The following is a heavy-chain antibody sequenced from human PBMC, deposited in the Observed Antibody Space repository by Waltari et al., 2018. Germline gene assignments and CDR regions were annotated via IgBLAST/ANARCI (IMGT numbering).Heavy chain of an antibody. CDR1: GGSFNSYA. D-gene: IGHD2-15*01. CDR3: ARIVVVAATTYDAFDI. J-gene: IGHJ3*02. Sequence: QVQLVQSEAEVKKPGSSVKVSCKTSGGSFNSYAFSWVRQAPGQGLEWMGRIIPSFDTTNYAQNFQGRVTITAAKFTSKVYMELSGLRSEDTAVYYCARIVVVAATTYDAFDIWGQGTLVTVSS. V-gene: IGHV1-69*13. CDR2: IIPSFDTT.